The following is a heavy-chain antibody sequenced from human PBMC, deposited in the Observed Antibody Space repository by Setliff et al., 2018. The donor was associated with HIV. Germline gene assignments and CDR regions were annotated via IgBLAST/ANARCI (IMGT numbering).Heavy chain of an antibody. Sequence: SLTCAAYGGSFSGYYWSWIRQSPGKGLEWIGQINHGGSTNYSPSLKSRVTMSVDRSKNQVSLKMSSVTAADTAVYYCARHDYYDSGGSLLGEYFQHGGQGTVVTVSS. V-gene: IGHV4-34*01. D-gene: IGHD3-22*01. CDR1: GGSFSGYY. J-gene: IGHJ1*01. CDR3: ARHDYYDSGGSLLGEYFQH. CDR2: INHGGST.